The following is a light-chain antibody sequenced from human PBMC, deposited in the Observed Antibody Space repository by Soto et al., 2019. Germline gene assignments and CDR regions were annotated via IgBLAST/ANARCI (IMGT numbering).Light chain of an antibody. CDR2: GAS. CDR1: QNVLSN. Sequence: IVMTQSPATLSVSPGERATLSCRASQNVLSNLAWYQQKPGQAPRLLIYGASTRATGLPARFSGSGSGTQFTLTISSLQSEDFAVYYCQHYENLPMYTFGQGTKLEIK. V-gene: IGKV3-15*01. J-gene: IGKJ2*01. CDR3: QHYENLPMYT.